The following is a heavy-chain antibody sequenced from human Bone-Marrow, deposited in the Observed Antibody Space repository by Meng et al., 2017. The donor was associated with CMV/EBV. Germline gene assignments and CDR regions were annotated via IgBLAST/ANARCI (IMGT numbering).Heavy chain of an antibody. J-gene: IGHJ4*02. CDR1: GYSFPAFG. Sequence: ASVKVSCKASGYSFPAFGITWVRQAPGQGLEWMGWISAYHGNTNYAEKFQGRVTMTTDTFTSTVCMGLRRLKSDDTAVYYCARGGVYDNLWSGYLVDYWGQGTLVTVSS. CDR2: ISAYHGNT. V-gene: IGHV1-18*04. D-gene: IGHD3-3*01. CDR3: ARGGVYDNLWSGYLVDY.